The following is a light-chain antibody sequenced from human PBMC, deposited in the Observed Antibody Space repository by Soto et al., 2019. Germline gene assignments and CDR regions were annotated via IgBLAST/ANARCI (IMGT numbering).Light chain of an antibody. CDR2: KAS. V-gene: IGKV1-5*03. Sequence: DIQMTQSPSTVSASVGDRFSITCRARQSISIWLAWYQQKPGKTPKHLIYKASSLESGVPSRFSGSGSGTEFTLSISCLQPDVFATYDWQQYTSYSRTCGLSTEVEV. CDR3: QQYTSYSRT. J-gene: IGKJ1*01. CDR1: QSISIW.